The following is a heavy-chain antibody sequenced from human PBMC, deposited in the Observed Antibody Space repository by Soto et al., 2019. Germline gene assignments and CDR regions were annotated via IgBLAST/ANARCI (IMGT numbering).Heavy chain of an antibody. Sequence: PSETPSLTCDVSGYRISSGYYWGWIRQPPGKGLEWIGSIYHSGSTYYNPSLKSRVTISLDTSRNQFSLKLSSVTAADTAVYYCARPRVAASGHYFDYWGQGTLVTVSS. D-gene: IGHD6-13*01. CDR3: ARPRVAASGHYFDY. CDR1: GYRISSGYY. J-gene: IGHJ4*02. CDR2: IYHSGST. V-gene: IGHV4-38-2*01.